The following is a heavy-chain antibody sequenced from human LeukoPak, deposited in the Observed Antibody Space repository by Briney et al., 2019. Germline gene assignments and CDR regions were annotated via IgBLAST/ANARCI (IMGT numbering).Heavy chain of an antibody. D-gene: IGHD1-26*01. Sequence: PGGSLRLSCAPSGCTVTRSVRNSVPQAPGKGLEWVSYITGRGTIYYADSVKGRFTISRDNAKKSLYLQVNSLRAEDKATYYCARDGVAGATLFDYWGQGTLVTVSS. V-gene: IGHV3-48*03. CDR2: ITGRGTI. J-gene: IGHJ4*02. CDR1: GCTVTRSV. CDR3: ARDGVAGATLFDY.